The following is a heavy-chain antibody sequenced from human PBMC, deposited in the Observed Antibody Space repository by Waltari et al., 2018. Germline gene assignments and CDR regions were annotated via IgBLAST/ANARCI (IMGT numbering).Heavy chain of an antibody. D-gene: IGHD1-26*01. J-gene: IGHJ3*01. CDR2: MTPSSGNT. V-gene: IGHV1-8*01. CDR1: GYTFKYYN. CDR3: ARPTSGNYYGFGFDV. Sequence: QVQLVQSGAEVKKPGASVIVSCKASGYTFKYYNINWVRQAPGQGLEWVGWMTPSSGNTGYSQKYQCRVTMTRDSSISTAYMELRDVRSEDTAIYFCARPTSGNYYGFGFDVWGQGTAVTVAS.